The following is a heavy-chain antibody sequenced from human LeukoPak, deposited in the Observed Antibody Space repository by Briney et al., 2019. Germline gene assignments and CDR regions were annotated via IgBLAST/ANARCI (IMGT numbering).Heavy chain of an antibody. V-gene: IGHV1-2*02. D-gene: IGHD3-3*01. Sequence: ASLKVSCEASGYTFTGFYMHWVRQAPGQGLEWMGGVNPNSGGTNYAQKFQGRVTMTRDTSISTAYMALSRLRSDDTAVYYCARDLTRITIFGVVIDYYYYGMDVWGQGTTVTVSS. CDR2: VNPNSGGT. CDR1: GYTFTGFY. J-gene: IGHJ6*02. CDR3: ARDLTRITIFGVVIDYYYYGMDV.